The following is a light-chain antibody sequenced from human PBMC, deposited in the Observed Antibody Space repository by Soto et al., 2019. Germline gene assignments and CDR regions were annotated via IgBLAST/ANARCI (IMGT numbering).Light chain of an antibody. CDR2: DVS. Sequence: QSALTQPRSVSGSPGQSVTISCTGTSSDVGGYNYVSWYQQHPGKAPKLMIYDVSKRPSGVPDRFSGSKSGNTASLPISGLQAEDEADYYCCSYAGSSTLWVFGRGTTLTVL. CDR3: CSYAGSSTLWV. CDR1: SSDVGGYNY. V-gene: IGLV2-11*01. J-gene: IGLJ3*02.